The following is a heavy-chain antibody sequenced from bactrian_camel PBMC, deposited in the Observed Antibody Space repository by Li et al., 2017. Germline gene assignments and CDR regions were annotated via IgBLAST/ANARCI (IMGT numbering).Heavy chain of an antibody. CDR3: ALYEAYGCKCSFREDFYDY. V-gene: IGHV3S42*01. J-gene: IGHJ4*01. CDR2: IYNGDGSA. Sequence: VQLVESGGGSAQAGGSLRLSCTASRYTYSMAWFRQAPGQEREGVAAIYNGDGSAIYTDSAKGRFAISQDNARLMWYLQMNSLKPEDTAMYYCALYEAYGCKCSFREDFYDYWGPGTQVTVS. D-gene: IGHD6*01. CDR1: RYTYS.